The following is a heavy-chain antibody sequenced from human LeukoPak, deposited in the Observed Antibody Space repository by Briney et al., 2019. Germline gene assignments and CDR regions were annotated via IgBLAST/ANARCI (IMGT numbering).Heavy chain of an antibody. CDR1: GYTFTGYY. V-gene: IGHV1-2*02. J-gene: IGHJ5*02. CDR3: AKYHCGQRSPWLSS. D-gene: IGHD6-25*01. Sequence: ASVKVSCKASGYTFTGYYMHWVRQAPGQGLEWMGWINPKSGSTNYAQKFQGRVTMTRDTSISTASMELSRLRSDDTGVYYCAKYHCGQRSPWLSSWGQGTLVTVSS. CDR2: INPKSGST.